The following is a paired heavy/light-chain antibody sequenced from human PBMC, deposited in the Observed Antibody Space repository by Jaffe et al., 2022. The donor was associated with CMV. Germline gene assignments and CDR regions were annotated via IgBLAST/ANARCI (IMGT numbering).Light chain of an antibody. V-gene: IGLV2-11*01. CDR3: CSYGGSYTLV. CDR2: NVN. J-gene: IGLJ2*01. CDR1: SSDVGGYNY. Sequence: QSALTQPRSVSGSPGQSVTISCTGTSSDVGGYNYVSWYQQHPGKAPRLMIHNVNIRPSGVPDRFSGSKSGNTASLTISGLQAEDEADYYCCSYGGSYTLVFGGGTKLTVL.
Heavy chain of an antibody. CDR3: ARITYDSGSYWGSAAFGMDV. D-gene: IGHD3-10*01. Sequence: QVQLVQSGAEVKKPGASVKVSCKASGYTLTSYGIIWLRQAPGQGLEWMGWIRGYNGNTNYAQNLQGRVTMTTDTSTSTAYMELRSLRSDDTAIYYCARITYDSGSYWGSAAFGMDVWGQGTTVTVSS. CDR1: GYTLTSYG. V-gene: IGHV1-18*01. J-gene: IGHJ6*02. CDR2: IRGYNGNT.